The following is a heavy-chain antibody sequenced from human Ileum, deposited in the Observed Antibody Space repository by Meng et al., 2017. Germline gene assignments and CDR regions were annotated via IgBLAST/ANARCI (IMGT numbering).Heavy chain of an antibody. J-gene: IGHJ4*02. CDR1: GYTFTTYA. V-gene: IGHV7-4-1*02. CDR3: ARRDNQGPGFGVDY. CDR2: INTNSGNP. Sequence: QVQLVQSGSEWKKPGAAVKVSYKASGYTFTTYAMNWVRQAPGQGLEWMGWINTNSGNPTYAQGFTGRFVFSLDTSVSTAYLQISSLKAEDTAVYYCARRDNQGPGFGVDYWGQGTLVTVSS. D-gene: IGHD3-10*01.